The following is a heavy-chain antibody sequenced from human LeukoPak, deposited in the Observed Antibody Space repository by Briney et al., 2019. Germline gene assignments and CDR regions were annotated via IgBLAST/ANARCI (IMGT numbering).Heavy chain of an antibody. CDR1: GYTLTGYY. J-gene: IGHJ4*02. V-gene: IGHV1-2*06. CDR3: SRGLKGVLSGAVIY. Sequence: ASVKVSCKASGYTLTGYYMHWVRQAPGPGLEWMGRIDPNSGGTNYAQQFQDKVTMTRSTSISTAYLELSRLRSDGTAGYFCSRGLKGVLSGAVIYWGQGTLVTASS. D-gene: IGHD2-15*01. CDR2: IDPNSGGT.